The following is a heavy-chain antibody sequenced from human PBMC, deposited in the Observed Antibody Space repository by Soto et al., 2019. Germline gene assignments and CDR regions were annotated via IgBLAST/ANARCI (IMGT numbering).Heavy chain of an antibody. CDR2: IYYSGST. CDR3: ARQTRVATEAFDI. CDR1: GGSISSSSYY. V-gene: IGHV4-39*01. D-gene: IGHD5-12*01. J-gene: IGHJ3*02. Sequence: QLQLQESGPGLVKPSETLSLTCTVSGGSISSSSYYWGWIRQPPGKGLEWIGSIYYSGSTYYNPSLKSRVTISVDTSKNQFSLKLNSVTAADTAVYYCARQTRVATEAFDIWGQGTMVTVSS.